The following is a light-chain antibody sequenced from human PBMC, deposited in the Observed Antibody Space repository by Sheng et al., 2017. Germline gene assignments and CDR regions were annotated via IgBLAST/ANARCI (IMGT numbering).Light chain of an antibody. V-gene: IGKV1-5*03. CDR1: QSISSW. J-gene: IGKJ1*01. CDR3: QQYNSYQST. CDR2: KAS. Sequence: DIQVTQSPSTLSASVGDRVTITCRASQSISSWLAWYQQKPGKAPKLLIYKASDLESGVPSRFSGSGSGTDFTLTISSLQPDDVATYYCQQYNSYQSTFGQGTKVEIK.